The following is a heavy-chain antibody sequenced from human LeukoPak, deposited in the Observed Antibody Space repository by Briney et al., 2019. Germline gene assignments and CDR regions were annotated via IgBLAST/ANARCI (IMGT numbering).Heavy chain of an antibody. D-gene: IGHD2-2*01. J-gene: IGHJ6*02. V-gene: IGHV3-30*14. CDR2: ISYDGSNK. Sequence: GGSLRLSCAASGFTFSSYAMHWVRQAPGKGLEWVAVISYDGSNKYYADSVKGRFTISRDNSKNTLYLQMNSLRAEDTAVYYCARDRRLSGYCSSTSCGVGMDAWGQGTTVTVSS. CDR3: ARDRRLSGYCSSTSCGVGMDA. CDR1: GFTFSSYA.